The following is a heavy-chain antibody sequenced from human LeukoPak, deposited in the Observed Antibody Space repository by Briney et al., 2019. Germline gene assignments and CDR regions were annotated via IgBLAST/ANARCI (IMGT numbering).Heavy chain of an antibody. Sequence: GGSLRLSCAASGFTFSTFAMIWVRQPPGKGLEWVSSIFPSGGEIHYADSVRGRFTISRDNSKSTLSLQMNSLRAEDTAVYYCARALRTVWGYYFDYWGQGTLVTVSS. D-gene: IGHD4-17*01. V-gene: IGHV3-23*01. CDR3: ARALRTVWGYYFDY. CDR1: GFTFSTFA. J-gene: IGHJ4*02. CDR2: IFPSGGEI.